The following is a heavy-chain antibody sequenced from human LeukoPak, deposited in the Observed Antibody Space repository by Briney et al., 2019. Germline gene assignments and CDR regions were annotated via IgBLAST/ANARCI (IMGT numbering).Heavy chain of an antibody. CDR1: GGTFSSYA. J-gene: IGHJ3*02. Sequence: SVKVSCKASGGTFSSYAISWVRQDPGQGLEWMGRIIPIFGTANYAQKFQGRVTITTDESTSTAYMELSSLRSEDTAVYYCARAPISGWAEEAFDIWGQGTMVTVSS. CDR2: IIPIFGTA. D-gene: IGHD6-19*01. CDR3: ARAPISGWAEEAFDI. V-gene: IGHV1-69*05.